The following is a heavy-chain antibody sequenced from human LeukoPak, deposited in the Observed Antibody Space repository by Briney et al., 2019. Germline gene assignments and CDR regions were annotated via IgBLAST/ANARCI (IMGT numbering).Heavy chain of an antibody. CDR2: INPSGGST. CDR3: ARDWYGAAHDY. J-gene: IGHJ4*02. Sequence: ASVKVSCKASGYTFTSYYMHWVRQAPGQGLEWMGIINPSGGSTSYAQKFQGRVTMTRDTSTSTDYMELSSLRSEDTAVYYCARDWYGAAHDYWGQGTLVTVSS. CDR1: GYTFTSYY. D-gene: IGHD6-6*01. V-gene: IGHV1-46*01.